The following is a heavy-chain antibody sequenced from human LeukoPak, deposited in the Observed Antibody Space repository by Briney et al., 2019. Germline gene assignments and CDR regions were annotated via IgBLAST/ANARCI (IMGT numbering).Heavy chain of an antibody. Sequence: GGALRLSCAASGFTFSPYAMSWVRQAPGKGLEWVSTVSGSGGSAYYADSVKGRFTISRDNSKNTLYLQMNSLRAEDTAVYYCAKSLANFDFDSWGQGTLVTVSS. V-gene: IGHV3-23*01. CDR3: AKSLANFDFDS. CDR2: VSGSGGSA. J-gene: IGHJ4*02. D-gene: IGHD1-1*01. CDR1: GFTFSPYA.